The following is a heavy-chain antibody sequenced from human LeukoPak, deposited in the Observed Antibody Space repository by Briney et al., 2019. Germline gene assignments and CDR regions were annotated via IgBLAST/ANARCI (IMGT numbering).Heavy chain of an antibody. V-gene: IGHV4-59*01. CDR1: GGSISSYY. CDR2: IYYSGST. CDR3: AKSKISLYYMDV. J-gene: IGHJ6*03. Sequence: SETLSLTCTVSGGSISSYYWSWIRQPPEKGLEWIGYIYYSGSTNYNPSLKSRVTISVDTSKNQFSLKLSSVTAADTAVYYCAKSKISLYYMDVWGKGTTVTVSS. D-gene: IGHD4-11*01.